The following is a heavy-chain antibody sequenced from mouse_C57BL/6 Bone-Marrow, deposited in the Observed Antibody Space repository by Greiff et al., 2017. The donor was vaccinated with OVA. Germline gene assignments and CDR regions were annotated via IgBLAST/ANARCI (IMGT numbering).Heavy chain of an antibody. J-gene: IGHJ3*01. CDR3: ARKGFYDYGAY. CDR2: INPYNGGT. V-gene: IGHV1-19*01. D-gene: IGHD2-4*01. Sequence: EVQLQQSGPVLVKPGASVKMSCKASGYTFTDYYMNWVKQSHGKSLEWIGVINPYNGGTSYNQKFKGKATLTVDKSSSTAYMELNSLTSEDSAVYYCARKGFYDYGAYWGQGTLVTVSA. CDR1: GYTFTDYY.